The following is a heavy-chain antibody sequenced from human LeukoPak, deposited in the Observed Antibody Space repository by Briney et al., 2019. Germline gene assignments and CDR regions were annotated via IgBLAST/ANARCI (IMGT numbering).Heavy chain of an antibody. D-gene: IGHD6-13*01. V-gene: IGHV3-11*01. Sequence: GGSLRLSCAASGFTFSDYYMSWIRQAPGKGLEWVSYISSSGSTLYYADSVKGRFTISRDNAKNSLYLQMNSLRAEDTAVYYCARVALPIAAAGNDYWGQGTLVTVSS. CDR3: ARVALPIAAAGNDY. CDR1: GFTFSDYY. CDR2: ISSSGSTL. J-gene: IGHJ4*02.